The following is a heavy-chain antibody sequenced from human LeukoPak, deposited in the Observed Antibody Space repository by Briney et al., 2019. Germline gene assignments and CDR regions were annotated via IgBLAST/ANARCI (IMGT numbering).Heavy chain of an antibody. J-gene: IGHJ4*02. D-gene: IGHD6-13*01. V-gene: IGHV3-30*18. CDR1: GFTFSSYG. Sequence: GGSLRLSCAASGFTFSSYGMHWVRQAPGKGLEWVAVISYDGSSKYYADSVKGRFTISRDNSKNTLYLQMNSLRAEDTAVYYCAKDSLSSSWYYFDYWGQGTLVTVSS. CDR2: ISYDGSSK. CDR3: AKDSLSSSWYYFDY.